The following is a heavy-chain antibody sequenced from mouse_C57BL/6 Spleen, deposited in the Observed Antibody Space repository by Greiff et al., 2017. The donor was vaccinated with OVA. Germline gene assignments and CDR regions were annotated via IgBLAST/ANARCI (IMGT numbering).Heavy chain of an antibody. V-gene: IGHV5-12*01. CDR3: ARLYDYDGYFDV. CDR2: ISNGGGST. CDR1: GFTFSDYY. D-gene: IGHD2-4*01. J-gene: IGHJ1*03. Sequence: EVQGVESGGGLVQPGGSLKLSCAASGFTFSDYYMYWVRQTPEKRLEWVAYISNGGGSTYYPDTVKGRFTISRDNAKNTLYLQMSRLKSEDTAMYYCARLYDYDGYFDVWGTGTTVTVSS.